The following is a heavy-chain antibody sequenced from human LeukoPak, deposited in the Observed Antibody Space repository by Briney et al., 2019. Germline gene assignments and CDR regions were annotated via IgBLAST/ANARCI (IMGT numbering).Heavy chain of an antibody. CDR1: GYTFTSYD. CDR2: IIPIFGTA. CDR3: ARDSFGESAFDY. J-gene: IGHJ4*02. Sequence: SVKVSCKASGYTFTSYDINWVRQAPGQGLEWMGGIIPIFGTANYAQKFQGRVTITADESTSTAYMELSSLRSEDTAVYYCARDSFGESAFDYWGQGTLVTVSS. V-gene: IGHV1-69*13. D-gene: IGHD3-10*01.